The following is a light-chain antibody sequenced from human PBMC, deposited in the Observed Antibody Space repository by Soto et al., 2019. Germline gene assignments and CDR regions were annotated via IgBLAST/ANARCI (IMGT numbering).Light chain of an antibody. Sequence: DIEMTQSPSSLSASVGETITITCRASQSISSSLNWFQHSPGQPPKLLLFAASNLHAGVPPRFRGSGSGTSFSLTIRSLQPEDCATYYCQQSFNLPRTFGPGTRVEFK. CDR1: QSISSS. CDR2: AAS. CDR3: QQSFNLPRT. J-gene: IGKJ1*01. V-gene: IGKV1-39*01.